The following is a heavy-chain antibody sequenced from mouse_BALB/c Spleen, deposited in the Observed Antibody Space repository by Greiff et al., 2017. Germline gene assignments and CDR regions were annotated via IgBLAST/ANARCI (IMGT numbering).Heavy chain of an antibody. CDR2: IRNKANGYTT. D-gene: IGHD2-3*01. J-gene: IGHJ2*01. CDR3: ARDATYDGYYDY. V-gene: IGHV7-3*02. CDR1: GFTFTDYY. Sequence: DVQLVESGGGLVQPGGSLRLSCATSGFTFTDYYMSWVRQPPGKALEWLGFIRNKANGYTTEYSASVKGRFTISRENSQSILYLQMNTLRAEDSATKYCARDATYDGYYDYWGQGTTLTVSS.